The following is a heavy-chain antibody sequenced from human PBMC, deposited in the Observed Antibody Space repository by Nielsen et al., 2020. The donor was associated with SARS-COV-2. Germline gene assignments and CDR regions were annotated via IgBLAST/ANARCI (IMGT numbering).Heavy chain of an antibody. D-gene: IGHD3-16*01. J-gene: IGHJ4*02. V-gene: IGHV3-23*01. CDR2: INGNGAPT. Sequence: GESPKISCAASGFTFSTYGMSWVRQAPGKGLEWVSLINGNGAPTYYADSVKGRFTISRDNSKNSLFLQLNNLRAEDTAVYYCVYGVLESWGQGTLVIVSS. CDR1: GFTFSTYG. CDR3: VYGVLES.